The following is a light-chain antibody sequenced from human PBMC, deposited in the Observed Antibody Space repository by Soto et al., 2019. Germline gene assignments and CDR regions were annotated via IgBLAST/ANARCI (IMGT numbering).Light chain of an antibody. CDR3: QQHCNWPSVT. J-gene: IGKJ4*02. CDR1: QSITNS. V-gene: IGKV3-11*01. CDR2: DAS. Sequence: ESVLTQSPATLSLSPGDRATLSCRASQSITNSLAWYRHQPGQPPRLLIYDASKRATGLPAWFIGSGSGTLFTRTIRSLEPEDFGLYYCQQHCNWPSVTGGGGTELEIK.